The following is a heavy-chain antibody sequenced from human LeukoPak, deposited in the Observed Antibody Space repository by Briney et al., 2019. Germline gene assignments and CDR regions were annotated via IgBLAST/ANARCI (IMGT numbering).Heavy chain of an antibody. D-gene: IGHD6-6*01. Sequence: SETLSLTCTVSGGPISSSSYYWGWIRQPPGKGLEWIGSIYYSGSTYYNPSLKSRVTISVDTSKNQFSLKLSSVTAADTAVYYCARDVGVGAARPFDPWGQGTLVTVSS. CDR2: IYYSGST. CDR3: ARDVGVGAARPFDP. J-gene: IGHJ5*02. CDR1: GGPISSSSYY. V-gene: IGHV4-39*07.